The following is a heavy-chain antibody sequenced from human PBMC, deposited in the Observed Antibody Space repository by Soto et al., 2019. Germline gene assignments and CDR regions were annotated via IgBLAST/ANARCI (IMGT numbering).Heavy chain of an antibody. CDR3: ARAEYSSSSEVYYYYYYGMDV. J-gene: IGHJ6*02. CDR1: GFTFSSYS. Sequence: EVQLVESGGGLVKPGGSLRLSCAASGFTFSSYSMNWVRQAPGKGLEWVSSISSSSSYIYYADSVKGRFTISRDNAKNSLYLQMNSLRAEDTVVYYCARAEYSSSSEVYYYYYYGMDVWGQGTTVTVSS. V-gene: IGHV3-21*01. CDR2: ISSSSSYI. D-gene: IGHD6-6*01.